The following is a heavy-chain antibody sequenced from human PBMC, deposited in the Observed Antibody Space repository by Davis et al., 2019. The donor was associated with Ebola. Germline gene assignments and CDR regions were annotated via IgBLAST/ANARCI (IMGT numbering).Heavy chain of an antibody. V-gene: IGHV4-34*01. Sequence: MPSETLSLTCAVYGGSFSGYYWSWIRQPPGKGLEWIGEINHSGSTNYNPSLKSRVTISVDTSKNQFSLKLSSVTAADTAVYYCARGTSSLVFGAFDIWGQGTMVTVSS. CDR1: GGSFSGYY. D-gene: IGHD6-6*01. CDR2: INHSGST. CDR3: ARGTSSLVFGAFDI. J-gene: IGHJ3*02.